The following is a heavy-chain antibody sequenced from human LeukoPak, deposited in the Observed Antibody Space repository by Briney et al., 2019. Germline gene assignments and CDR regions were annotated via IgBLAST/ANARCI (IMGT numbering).Heavy chain of an antibody. Sequence: GGSLRLSCTASGFTFSSYAMNWVRQAPGKGLEWVSGIGAGGTFTYYADSVKGRFTISRDDSKNTVYLQMNSLRAEDTAVYSCAKYTSGTSYRGLDQWGHGTLVTVSS. CDR1: GFTFSSYA. D-gene: IGHD3-10*01. CDR3: AKYTSGTSYRGLDQ. V-gene: IGHV3-23*01. J-gene: IGHJ4*01. CDR2: IGAGGTFT.